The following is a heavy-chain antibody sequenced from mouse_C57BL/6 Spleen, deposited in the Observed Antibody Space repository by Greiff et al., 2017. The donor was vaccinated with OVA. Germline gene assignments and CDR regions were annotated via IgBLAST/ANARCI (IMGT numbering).Heavy chain of an antibody. CDR2: SRNKANDYTT. CDR1: GFTFSDFY. J-gene: IGHJ4*01. V-gene: IGHV7-1*01. Sequence: EVMLVESGGGLVQSGRSLILSCATSGFTFSDFYMEWVRQAPGKGLEWIAASRNKANDYTTEYSASVKGRFIVSRDTSQSILYLQMNALRAEDTAIYYCARDDAMDYWGQGTSVTVSS. CDR3: ARDDAMDY.